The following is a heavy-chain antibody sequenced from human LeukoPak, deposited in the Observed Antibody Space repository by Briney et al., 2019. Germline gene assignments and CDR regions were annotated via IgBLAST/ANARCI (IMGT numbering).Heavy chain of an antibody. Sequence: PGGSLRLSCAASGFTFSDHYMDWVRQAPGKGLEWVGRTRNKANSYTTEYAASVKGRFTTSRDDSKNSLYLQMNSLKTEDTAVYYCARTSGSYLSPWDYWGQGTLVTVSS. CDR2: TRNKANSYTT. V-gene: IGHV3-72*01. J-gene: IGHJ4*02. D-gene: IGHD1-26*01. CDR3: ARTSGSYLSPWDY. CDR1: GFTFSDHY.